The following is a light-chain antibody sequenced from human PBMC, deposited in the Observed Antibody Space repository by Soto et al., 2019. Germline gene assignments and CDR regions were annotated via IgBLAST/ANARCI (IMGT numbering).Light chain of an antibody. J-gene: IGLJ1*01. CDR3: AAWDDSVSGPI. V-gene: IGLV2-23*01. Sequence: QSALTQPASVSGSPGQSITISCTGTSSDVGSYNLVSWYQQHPGKAPKLMIYEGSKRPSGVSNRFSGSKSGNTASLTISGLQAEDEADYYCAAWDDSVSGPIFGTGTKVTVL. CDR2: EGS. CDR1: SSDVGSYNL.